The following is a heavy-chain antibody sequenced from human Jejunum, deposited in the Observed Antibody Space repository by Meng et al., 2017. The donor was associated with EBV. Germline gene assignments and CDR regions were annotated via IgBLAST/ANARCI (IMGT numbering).Heavy chain of an antibody. D-gene: IGHD1-1*01. CDR3: AKLTNY. Sequence: VQMLECGGGLLQPGGSLSLSCAASGFTFSSSAMSWVRQAPGKGLEWVSVITGSSGTTYYADSVKGRFTISRDTSKNTLYLQMNGLRAEDTAIYYCAKLTNYWGQGTLVTVSS. CDR1: GFTFSSSA. J-gene: IGHJ4*02. CDR2: ITGSSGTT. V-gene: IGHV3-23*01.